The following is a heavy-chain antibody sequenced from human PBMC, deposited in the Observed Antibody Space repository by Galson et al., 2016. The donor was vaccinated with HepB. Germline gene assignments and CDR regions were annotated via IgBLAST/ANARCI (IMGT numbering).Heavy chain of an antibody. CDR1: GFTFSSYG. D-gene: IGHD2-2*01. CDR3: ARDNGYCSKGICDSYLDS. J-gene: IGHJ4*02. Sequence: SLRLSCAASGFTFSSYGMHWVRQAPGKGLEWVARITYDGSNKYYADSVKGRFTISRDSSKNTLYLQMNSLRDEDTAVYYCARDNGYCSKGICDSYLDSWGQGTPVTVSS. V-gene: IGHV3-30*03. CDR2: ITYDGSNK.